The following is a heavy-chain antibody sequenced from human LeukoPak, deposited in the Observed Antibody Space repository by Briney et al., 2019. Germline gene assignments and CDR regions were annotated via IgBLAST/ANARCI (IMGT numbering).Heavy chain of an antibody. J-gene: IGHJ6*04. CDR2: IRSKAYGGTT. D-gene: IGHD2-2*01. V-gene: IGHV3-49*04. CDR1: GFTFGDYP. CDR3: TRDPAGAAMLSLQDYYYGMGV. Sequence: GGSLRLSCTASGFTFGDYPMSWVRQAPGKGLEWVGFIRSKAYGGTTEYAASVKGRFTISRDDSKSIAYLQMNSLKTEDTAVYYCTRDPAGAAMLSLQDYYYGMGVWGKGTTVTVSS.